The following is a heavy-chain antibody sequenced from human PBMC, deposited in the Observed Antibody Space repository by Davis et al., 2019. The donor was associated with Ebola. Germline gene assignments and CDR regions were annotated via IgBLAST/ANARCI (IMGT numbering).Heavy chain of an antibody. V-gene: IGHV1-18*01. CDR2: ISAYNGNT. CDR3: ARDESNSGFDHYYYYGMDV. D-gene: IGHD5-12*01. CDR1: GYTFTSYG. Sequence: AASVKVSCKASGYTFTSYGISWVRQAPGQGLEWMGWISAYNGNTNYAQKLQGRVTMNTDTSTSTAYMELRSLRSDDTAVYYCARDESNSGFDHYYYYGMDVWGKGTTVTVSS. J-gene: IGHJ6*04.